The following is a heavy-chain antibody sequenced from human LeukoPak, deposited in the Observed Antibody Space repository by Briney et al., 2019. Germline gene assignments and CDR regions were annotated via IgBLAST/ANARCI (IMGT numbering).Heavy chain of an antibody. Sequence: GGSLRLSCAASGFTLSNDWMCWVRQAAGKGREWVANINQDESKKYYADSVKGRFTISRDNAKNSLYLQMSSLTAEDTAIYYCARDHAYRADYWGQGTLVTVSS. CDR1: GFTLSNDW. D-gene: IGHD2-2*01. CDR3: ARDHAYRADY. J-gene: IGHJ4*02. CDR2: INQDESKK. V-gene: IGHV3-7*01.